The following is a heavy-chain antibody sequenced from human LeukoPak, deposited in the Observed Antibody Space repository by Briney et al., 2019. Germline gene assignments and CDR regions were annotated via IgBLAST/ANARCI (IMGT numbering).Heavy chain of an antibody. CDR1: GFTFSSYS. CDR3: ARVSSGWSFFDY. CDR2: ISSSSSYI. Sequence: GGSLRLSCAASGFTFSSYSMNWVRQAPGKGLEWVSSISSSSSYIYYTDSVKGRFTISRDNAKNSLYLQMNSLRAEDTAVYYCARVSSGWSFFDYWGQGTLVTVSS. V-gene: IGHV3-21*01. J-gene: IGHJ4*02. D-gene: IGHD6-19*01.